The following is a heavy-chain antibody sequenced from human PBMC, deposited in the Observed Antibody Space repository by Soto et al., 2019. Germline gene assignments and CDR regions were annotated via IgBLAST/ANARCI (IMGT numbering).Heavy chain of an antibody. CDR1: GFTFSSYW. D-gene: IGHD3-3*01. V-gene: IGHV3-74*01. Sequence: GGSLRLSCAASGFTFSSYWMHWVRQAPGKGLVWVSRINSDGSSTSYADSVKGRFTISRDKSKNTLYLQMNSLRAEDTAVYYCAKSENRDDFWSGYYPYYYYYYMDVWGKGTTVTVSS. J-gene: IGHJ6*03. CDR3: AKSENRDDFWSGYYPYYYYYYMDV. CDR2: INSDGSST.